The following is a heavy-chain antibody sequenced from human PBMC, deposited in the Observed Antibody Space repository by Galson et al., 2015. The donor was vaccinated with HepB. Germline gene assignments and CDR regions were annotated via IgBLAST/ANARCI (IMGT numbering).Heavy chain of an antibody. CDR1: GFTFSAYD. Sequence: SLRLSCAASGFTFSAYDMYWVRQAPGKGLEWVSSITTSSSHNDYADSMRGRFTISRDNSKNTLYLQMNRLRAEDTAVYYCTKAWCSGGGCHVTDSCIDPWGQGTLVTVSS. V-gene: IGHV3-21*06. CDR3: TKAWCSGGGCHVTDSCIDP. CDR2: ITTSSSHN. J-gene: IGHJ5*02. D-gene: IGHD2-15*01.